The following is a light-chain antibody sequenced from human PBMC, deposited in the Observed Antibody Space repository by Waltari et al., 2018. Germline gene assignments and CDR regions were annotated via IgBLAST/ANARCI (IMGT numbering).Light chain of an antibody. CDR2: GAS. J-gene: IGKJ2*02. CDR1: QSISNN. Sequence: EIVMTQSPAALSVSPGERATLSCRASQSISNNLAWYQHKPGQPPRLLISGASTRATGVPARFSGSGSGTEFTLTISRLQSEDSAIYFCQQYNTWPPSTFGQGTKLEIK. V-gene: IGKV3-15*01. CDR3: QQYNTWPPST.